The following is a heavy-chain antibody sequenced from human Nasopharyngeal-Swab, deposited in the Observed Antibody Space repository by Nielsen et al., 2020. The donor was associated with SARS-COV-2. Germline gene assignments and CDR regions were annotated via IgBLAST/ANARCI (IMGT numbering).Heavy chain of an antibody. Sequence: WVRQAPGQGLEWMGIINPSGGSTSYAQKFQGRVTITADESTSTAYMELSSLRSEDTAVYYCAREGVVAVAGSDYYGMDVWGQGTTVTVSS. CDR2: INPSGGST. J-gene: IGHJ6*02. D-gene: IGHD2-15*01. CDR3: AREGVVAVAGSDYYGMDV. V-gene: IGHV1-46*01.